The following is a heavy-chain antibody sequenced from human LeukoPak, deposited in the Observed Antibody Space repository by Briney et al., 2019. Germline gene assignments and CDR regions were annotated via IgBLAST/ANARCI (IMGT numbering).Heavy chain of an antibody. CDR1: GGSISSSSYY. Sequence: PSETLSLTCTVSGGSISSSSYYWGWLRQPPGKGLEWIGSIYYSGSTYYNPSLKSRVTISVDTSKNQFSLKLSSVTAADTAVYYCARRQNYYDSSGYFQYYFDYWGQGTLVTVSS. CDR2: IYYSGST. V-gene: IGHV4-39*01. J-gene: IGHJ4*02. CDR3: ARRQNYYDSSGYFQYYFDY. D-gene: IGHD3-22*01.